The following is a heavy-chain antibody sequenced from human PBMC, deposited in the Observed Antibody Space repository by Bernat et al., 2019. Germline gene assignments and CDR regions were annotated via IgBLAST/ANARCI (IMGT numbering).Heavy chain of an antibody. CDR1: GFTFSSYS. Sequence: EVQLVESGGGLVKPGGSLRLSCAASGFTFSSYSMNWVRQAPGKGLEWVSSISSSSSYIYYADSVQGRFTISRDNAKNSLYLQMNSLRAEDTAVYYCARRGVRGVKAPSDYWGQGTLVTVSS. D-gene: IGHD3-10*01. CDR2: ISSSSSYI. J-gene: IGHJ4*02. CDR3: ARRGVRGVKAPSDY. V-gene: IGHV3-21*01.